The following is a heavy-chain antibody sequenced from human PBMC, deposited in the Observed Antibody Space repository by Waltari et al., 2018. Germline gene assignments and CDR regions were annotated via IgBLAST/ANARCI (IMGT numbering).Heavy chain of an antibody. CDR2: INHFGRT. V-gene: IGHV4-34*01. J-gene: IGHJ5*02. CDR3: ARGLPSIVGFGELLFRFDP. D-gene: IGHD3-10*01. Sequence: QVQLQQWGAGLLKPSETLSLTCAVDGGSFSGFYWSWIRHPPGKGLEWIGEINHFGRTNYNPSLKSRVTISVDTSKNQFSLKMSSVTAADTAIYYCARGLPSIVGFGELLFRFDPWGQGTLVTVSS. CDR1: GGSFSGFY.